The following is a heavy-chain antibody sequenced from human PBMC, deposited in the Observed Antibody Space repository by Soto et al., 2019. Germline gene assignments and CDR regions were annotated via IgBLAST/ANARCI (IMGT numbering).Heavy chain of an antibody. D-gene: IGHD6-19*01. CDR2: ITNNSDYT. J-gene: IGHJ4*02. CDR1: GFTVSNYG. CDR3: AKGYSTGWHSSLNS. Sequence: EVQLVESGGGLVQPGGSLRLSCAASGFTVSNYGVSWVRQAPGKGLECVSAITNNSDYTYYADSVKGRFTVSRDNSKNTLFLEMNSLRAEDTAVYYCAKGYSTGWHSSLNSWGQGTLVTVSS. V-gene: IGHV3-23*04.